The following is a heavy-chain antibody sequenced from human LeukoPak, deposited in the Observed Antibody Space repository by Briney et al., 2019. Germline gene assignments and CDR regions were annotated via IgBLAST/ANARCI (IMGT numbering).Heavy chain of an antibody. Sequence: GGSLRLSCAASGFTFSSYWMSWVRQAPGKGLEWVANIKQDGSEKYYVDSVKGRFTISRDNAKNSLYLQMNSLRAEDTAVYYCASVPPIAVAGGSDYWGQGTLVTVSS. J-gene: IGHJ4*02. CDR3: ASVPPIAVAGGSDY. D-gene: IGHD6-19*01. CDR1: GFTFSSYW. CDR2: IKQDGSEK. V-gene: IGHV3-7*01.